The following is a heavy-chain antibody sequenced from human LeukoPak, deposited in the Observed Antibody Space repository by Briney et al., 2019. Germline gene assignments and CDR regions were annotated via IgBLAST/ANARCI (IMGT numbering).Heavy chain of an antibody. CDR1: GFTFNHYG. V-gene: IGHV3-33*01. D-gene: IGHD4-11*01. Sequence: GGSLRLSCAATGFTFNHYGMHWVRQAPGKGLEWVAVIWSDGTNTYYSDSVKGRFTISRVEFEKTVYLQMKSLRPDDSGVYYCARDAQRGFDYSNSLQYWGQGTPVTVST. CDR2: IWSDGTNT. J-gene: IGHJ4*02. CDR3: ARDAQRGFDYSNSLQY.